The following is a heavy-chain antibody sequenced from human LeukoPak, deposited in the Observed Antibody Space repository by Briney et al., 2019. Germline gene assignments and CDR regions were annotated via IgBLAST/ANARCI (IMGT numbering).Heavy chain of an antibody. V-gene: IGHV1-2*02. CDR1: RYTFTGYY. Sequence: ASVKVSCTASRYTFTGYYMHWVRQAPGQGLEWMGWINPNSGGTNYAQKFQGRVTMTRDTSISTAYMELSRLRSDDTAVYYCAREKFYYDSSGDLDYWGQGTLVTVSS. CDR2: INPNSGGT. J-gene: IGHJ4*02. CDR3: AREKFYYDSSGDLDY. D-gene: IGHD3-22*01.